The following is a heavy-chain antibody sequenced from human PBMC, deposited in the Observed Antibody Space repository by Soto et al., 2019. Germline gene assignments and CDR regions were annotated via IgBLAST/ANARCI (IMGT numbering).Heavy chain of an antibody. D-gene: IGHD2-15*01. V-gene: IGHV3-30*03. CDR3: ATKIVAATSDY. Sequence: GGSLRLSCTASGFTFSVFDMHWVRQAPGKGLEWLALMSYDGNTIYYADSVKGRFTVSRDNSRNTLYLQMNSLRTEDTAVYYCATKIVAATSDYWGQGTLVT. CDR1: GFTFSVFD. CDR2: MSYDGNTI. J-gene: IGHJ4*02.